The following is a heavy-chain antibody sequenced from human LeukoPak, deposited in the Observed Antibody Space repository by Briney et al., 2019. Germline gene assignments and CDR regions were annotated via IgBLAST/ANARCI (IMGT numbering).Heavy chain of an antibody. J-gene: IGHJ4*02. CDR2: TSFDVSNK. CDR3: ARGSQYYGSGSYTFFDY. D-gene: IGHD3-10*01. CDR1: GFTFSSYA. Sequence: PGGSLRLSCAASGFTFSSYAMHWVRQAPGKGLEWVATTSFDVSNKYYADSVKGRFTISRDNSKNTLYLQMNSLRAEDTAVYYCARGSQYYGSGSYTFFDYWGQGTLVTVSS. V-gene: IGHV3-30*04.